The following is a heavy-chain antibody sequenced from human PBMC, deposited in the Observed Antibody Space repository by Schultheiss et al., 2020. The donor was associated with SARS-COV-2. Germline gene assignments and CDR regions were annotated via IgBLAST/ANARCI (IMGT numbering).Heavy chain of an antibody. D-gene: IGHD2-21*01. Sequence: GESLKISCAASGFTFSSYSMNWVRQAPGKGLEWVSVIYSGGSTYYADSVKGRFTISRDNSKNTLYLQMNSLRAEDTAVYYCARAVWFDYWGQGTLVTVSS. CDR1: GFTFSSYS. CDR3: ARAVWFDY. CDR2: IYSGGST. J-gene: IGHJ4*02. V-gene: IGHV3-53*01.